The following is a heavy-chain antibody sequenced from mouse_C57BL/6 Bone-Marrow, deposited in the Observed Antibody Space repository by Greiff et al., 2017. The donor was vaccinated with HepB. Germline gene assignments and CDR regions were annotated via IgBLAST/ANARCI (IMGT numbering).Heavy chain of an antibody. Sequence: QVQLQQPGAELVKPGASVKLSCKASGYTFTSYWMHWVKQRPGQGLEWIGMIHPNSGSTNYNEKFKSKATLTVDKSSSTAYMQLSSLTSEDSAVYYCACYDKDYAMDYWGQGTSVTVSS. CDR3: ACYDKDYAMDY. D-gene: IGHD2-12*01. J-gene: IGHJ4*01. V-gene: IGHV1-64*01. CDR2: IHPNSGST. CDR1: GYTFTSYW.